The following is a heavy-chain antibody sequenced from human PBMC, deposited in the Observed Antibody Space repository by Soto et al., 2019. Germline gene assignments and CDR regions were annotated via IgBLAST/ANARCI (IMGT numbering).Heavy chain of an antibody. D-gene: IGHD6-19*01. CDR2: ISAYNVNT. CDR3: ARDVAVAAVDY. J-gene: IGHJ4*02. V-gene: IGHV1-18*01. Sequence: ASVKVSCKASGYTFTSYGISWVRQAPGQGLEWMGWISAYNVNTNYAQKLQGRVTMTTDTSTSTAYMELRSLIFDDTAVYYCARDVAVAAVDYWGQGTLVTVSS. CDR1: GYTFTSYG.